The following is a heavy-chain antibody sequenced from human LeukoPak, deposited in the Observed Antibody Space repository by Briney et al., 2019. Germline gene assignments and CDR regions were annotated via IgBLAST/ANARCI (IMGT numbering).Heavy chain of an antibody. D-gene: IGHD3-10*01. CDR1: GYTFTGYY. Sequence: ASVKVSCKASGYTFTGYYMHWVRQAPGQGLEWMGWINPNSGGTNYAQKFQGRVTMTRDTSISTAYMELSRLRSDDTAVYYCARDRGNDWTRPDYWGQGTLVTVSS. V-gene: IGHV1-2*02. CDR2: INPNSGGT. J-gene: IGHJ4*02. CDR3: ARDRGNDWTRPDY.